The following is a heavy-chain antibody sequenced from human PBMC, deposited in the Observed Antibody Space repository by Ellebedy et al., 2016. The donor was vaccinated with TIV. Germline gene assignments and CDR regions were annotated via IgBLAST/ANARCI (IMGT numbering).Heavy chain of an antibody. CDR3: ARDHVEMATILSAFDI. J-gene: IGHJ3*02. Sequence: SETLSLXXTVSGGSISSYYWSWIRQPAGKGLEWTGRIYISGSTNYNPSFKSRVIMSVDTSKNQFSLNLRSVTAADTAVYYCARDHVEMATILSAFDIWGQGIMVTVSS. CDR1: GGSISSYY. CDR2: IYISGST. D-gene: IGHD5-24*01. V-gene: IGHV4-4*07.